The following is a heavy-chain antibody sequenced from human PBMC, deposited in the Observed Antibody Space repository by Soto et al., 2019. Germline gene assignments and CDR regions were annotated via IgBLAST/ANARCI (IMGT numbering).Heavy chain of an antibody. CDR1: GFPFSSYA. Sequence: EMQLLESGGGLVQPGGSLRLSCVASGFPFSSYAMSWVRQTPEKGLEWVSGISGSGGRTYYADSVKGRFTISRDNSNNTLSLQMHSLRVEDTAVYFCAKGGYYSLYDIWGQGTMFTVSA. J-gene: IGHJ3*02. CDR3: AKGGYYSLYDI. CDR2: ISGSGGRT. D-gene: IGHD2-15*01. V-gene: IGHV3-23*01.